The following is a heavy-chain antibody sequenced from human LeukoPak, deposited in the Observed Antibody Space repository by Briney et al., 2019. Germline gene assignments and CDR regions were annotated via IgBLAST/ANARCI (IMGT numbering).Heavy chain of an antibody. V-gene: IGHV4-39*01. CDR2: IYYSGST. Sequence: SETLSLTCTVSGGSISDSYWGWIRQPPGKGLEWIGSIYYSGSTYYNPSLKSRVTISVDTSKNQFSLKLSSVTAADTAVYYCASLLDYGGNSVAFDIWGQGTMVTVSS. J-gene: IGHJ3*02. CDR3: ASLLDYGGNSVAFDI. D-gene: IGHD4-23*01. CDR1: GGSISDSY.